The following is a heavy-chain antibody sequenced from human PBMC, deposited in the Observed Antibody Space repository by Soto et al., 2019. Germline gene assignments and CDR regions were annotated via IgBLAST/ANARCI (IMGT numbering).Heavy chain of an antibody. CDR1: GGCFRGYY. CDR2: INHSGST. J-gene: IGHJ6*03. Sequence: SESLSLTSAVYGGCFRGYYWSWIRQPPGKGLEWIGEINHSGSTNYNPSLKSRVTISVDTSKNQFSLKLSSVTAADTAVYYCARGSRRKYYYYYYYMDVWGKGTTVTVSS. CDR3: ARGSRRKYYYYYYYMDV. V-gene: IGHV4-34*01.